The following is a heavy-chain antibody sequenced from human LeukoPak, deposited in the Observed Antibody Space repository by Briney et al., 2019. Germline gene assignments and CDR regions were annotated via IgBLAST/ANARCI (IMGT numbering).Heavy chain of an antibody. D-gene: IGHD3-3*01. CDR1: GYSFTSYW. J-gene: IGHJ4*02. CDR3: ASSRFSYYDFSPGY. CDR2: IYPGDSDT. Sequence: GESLKISCKGSGYSFTSYWSGWVRQMPGKGLEGMGIIYPGDSDTRNSPPFQGQVPISAEKSISTAYLQWSSLKASDTAMYYCASSRFSYYDFSPGYWGQGTLVTVSS. V-gene: IGHV5-51*01.